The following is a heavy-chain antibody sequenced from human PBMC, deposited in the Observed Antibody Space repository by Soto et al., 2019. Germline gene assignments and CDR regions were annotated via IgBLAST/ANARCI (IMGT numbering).Heavy chain of an antibody. V-gene: IGHV1-58*01. CDR1: GFTFTSSA. CDR3: AAGSGYSRGYFDL. CDR2: IVVGSGNT. D-gene: IGHD6-13*01. Sequence: SVKVSCKASGFTFTSSAVQWVRQARGQRLEWIGWIVVGSGNTNYAQKFQERVTITRDMSTSTAYMELSSLRSEDTAVYYCAAGSGYSRGYFDLWGRGTLVTVSS. J-gene: IGHJ2*01.